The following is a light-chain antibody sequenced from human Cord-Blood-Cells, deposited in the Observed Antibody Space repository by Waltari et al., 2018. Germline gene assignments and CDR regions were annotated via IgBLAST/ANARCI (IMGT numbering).Light chain of an antibody. CDR2: KAS. V-gene: IGKV1-5*03. CDR3: QQYNSYCT. Sequence: DIQMTQSPSTLSASVGERVTITCRASQSISSWLAWYQQKPGKAPKLLIYKASSLESGVPSRFSGSGSGTEFTLTISSLQPDDFATYYCQQYNSYCTFGQGTKLEIK. J-gene: IGKJ2*02. CDR1: QSISSW.